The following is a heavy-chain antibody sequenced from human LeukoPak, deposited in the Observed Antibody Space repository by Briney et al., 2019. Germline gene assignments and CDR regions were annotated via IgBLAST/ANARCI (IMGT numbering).Heavy chain of an antibody. D-gene: IGHD1-26*01. CDR1: GFTLSDYA. CDR3: AKVPWVGTIT. V-gene: IGHV3-23*01. CDR2: ISGSDGHT. J-gene: IGHJ4*02. Sequence: GGSLRLSCAASGFTLSDYAMNWDRQAPGEGLEWLSAISGSDGHTFYADSVKGRFTLSRDNSKNTLYLQMNNLRADDTAIYYCAKVPWVGTITWGQGTLVIVSS.